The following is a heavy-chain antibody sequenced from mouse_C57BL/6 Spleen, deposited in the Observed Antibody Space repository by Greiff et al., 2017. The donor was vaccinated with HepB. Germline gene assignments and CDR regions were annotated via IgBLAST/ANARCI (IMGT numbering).Heavy chain of an antibody. CDR3: ASPGYYDVYSS. Sequence: QVQLQQSGAELVKPGASVKISCKASGYAFSSYWMNWVKQRPGKGLEWIGQIYPGDGDTNYNGKFKGKATLTADKSSSTAYMQLSSLTSEDSAVYFCASPGYYDVYSSWGQGTSVTGSS. D-gene: IGHD2-3*01. CDR1: GYAFSSYW. CDR2: IYPGDGDT. J-gene: IGHJ4*01. V-gene: IGHV1-80*01.